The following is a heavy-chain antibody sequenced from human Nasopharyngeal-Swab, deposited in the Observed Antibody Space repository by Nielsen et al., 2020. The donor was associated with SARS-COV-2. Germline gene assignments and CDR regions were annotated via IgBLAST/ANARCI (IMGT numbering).Heavy chain of an antibody. V-gene: IGHV3-43*01. Sequence: GESLKISCAASGFTFDDYTMHWVRQAPGKGLEWVSLISWDGGSTYYADSVKGRFTISRDNSKNTLYLQMNSLRAEDTAVYYCAKGANYYGSGSPDYWGQGTLVTVSS. CDR3: AKGANYYGSGSPDY. CDR2: ISWDGGST. CDR1: GFTFDDYT. J-gene: IGHJ4*02. D-gene: IGHD3-10*01.